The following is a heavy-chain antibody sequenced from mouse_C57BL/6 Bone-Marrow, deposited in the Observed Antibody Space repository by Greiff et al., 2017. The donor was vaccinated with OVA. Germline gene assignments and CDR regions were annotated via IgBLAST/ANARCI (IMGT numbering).Heavy chain of an antibody. Sequence: QVQLQQSGAELVRPGASVKLSCKASGYTFTDYYINWVKQRPGQGLEWIARIYPGSGNTYYNEKFKGKATLTAEKSYSTAYMQLSSLTSEASAVYFGAGGEGSDNGTADAMDFGGRGTAVTVSS. J-gene: IGHJ4*01. V-gene: IGHV1-76*01. CDR1: GYTFTDYY. D-gene: IGHD1-1*02. CDR2: IYPGSGNT. CDR3: AGGEGSDNGTADAMDF.